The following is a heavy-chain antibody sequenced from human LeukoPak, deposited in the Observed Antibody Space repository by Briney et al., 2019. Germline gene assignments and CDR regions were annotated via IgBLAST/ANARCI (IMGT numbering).Heavy chain of an antibody. CDR1: GVALGTRGGG. CDR3: THRRYPYGQPNY. Sequence: ESGPTLLQPPPTLTLTFTFAGVALGTRGGGGGWIRQPPGKAVEWLTLIYWDDDERYSPSLKRRLTITKDTSKNQVVLTMTNMDPVDTATYYCTHRRYPYGQPNYWGQGTLVTVSS. D-gene: IGHD3-10*01. J-gene: IGHJ4*02. CDR2: IYWDDDE. V-gene: IGHV2-5*02.